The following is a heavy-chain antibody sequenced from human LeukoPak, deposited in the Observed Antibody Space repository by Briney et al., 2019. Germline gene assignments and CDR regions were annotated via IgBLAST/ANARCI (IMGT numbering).Heavy chain of an antibody. V-gene: IGHV3-15*01. D-gene: IGHD5-12*01. J-gene: IGHJ4*02. Sequence: PGGSLRLSCAASGFTFSNAWMIWVRQAPGKGLEWVGRIKRKTDGGTTDYAAPVKGRFTISRDDSKNTLYLQMNSLNIEDTAVYYCTITVATSIDYWGQGTLVTVSS. CDR2: IKRKTDGGTT. CDR3: TITVATSIDY. CDR1: GFTFSNAW.